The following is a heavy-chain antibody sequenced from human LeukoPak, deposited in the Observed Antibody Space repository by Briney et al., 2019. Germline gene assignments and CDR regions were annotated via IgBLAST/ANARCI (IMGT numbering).Heavy chain of an antibody. V-gene: IGHV3-33*01. J-gene: IGHJ6*02. D-gene: IGHD1-26*01. CDR2: IWYDGGNK. CDR3: ARDSGSYRYYFYGMDV. Sequence: GGSLRLSCAASGFTFSSYGMHWVRQAPGKGLEWVAVIWYDGGNKYYADSVKGRFTISRDNSKNTLYLQMNSLRAEDTAVYYCARDSGSYRYYFYGMDVWGQGTTVTVSS. CDR1: GFTFSSYG.